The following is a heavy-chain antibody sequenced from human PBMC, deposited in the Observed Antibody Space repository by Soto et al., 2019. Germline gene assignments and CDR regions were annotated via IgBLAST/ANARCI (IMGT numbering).Heavy chain of an antibody. D-gene: IGHD3-22*01. J-gene: IGHJ4*02. V-gene: IGHV1-46*01. CDR2: INPSGGST. CDR1: GYTFASYY. CDR3: ARVRRSSGYYYGY. Sequence: GASVQASCKASGYTFASYYMHWVRQDPGQGLEWMGIINPSGGSTSYAQKFQGRVTMTRDTSTSTVYMELSSLRSEDTAVYYCARVRRSSGYYYGYWGQGTPVTVSS.